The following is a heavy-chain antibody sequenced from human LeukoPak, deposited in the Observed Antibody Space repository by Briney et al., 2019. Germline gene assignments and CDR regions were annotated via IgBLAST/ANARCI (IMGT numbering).Heavy chain of an antibody. D-gene: IGHD3-3*01. J-gene: IGHJ5*02. CDR2: IKQDGSEK. V-gene: IGHV3-7*01. Sequence: PGGSLRLSCAASGFTFSSYWMSWVRQAPGKGLEWVANIKQDGSEKYYVDSVKGRFTISRDNAKHSLYLQMNSLRAEDTAVYYCARCDTYYDFWSGYAQNWLDPWGQGTLVTVSS. CDR3: ARCDTYYDFWSGYAQNWLDP. CDR1: GFTFSSYW.